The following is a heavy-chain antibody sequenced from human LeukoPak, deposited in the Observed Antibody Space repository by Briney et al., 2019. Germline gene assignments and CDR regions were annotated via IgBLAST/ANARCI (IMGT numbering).Heavy chain of an antibody. J-gene: IGHJ4*02. CDR1: STSSYY. Sequence: STSSYYWGWVRQPPGKGLEWVSAISSGGSTYYADSVKGRFTISRDNSKNTLYLQMNSLRAEDTAVYYCAKSLRSVVAATSDYWGQGTLVTVSS. V-gene: IGHV3-23*01. D-gene: IGHD2-15*01. CDR3: AKSLRSVVAATSDY. CDR2: ISSGGST.